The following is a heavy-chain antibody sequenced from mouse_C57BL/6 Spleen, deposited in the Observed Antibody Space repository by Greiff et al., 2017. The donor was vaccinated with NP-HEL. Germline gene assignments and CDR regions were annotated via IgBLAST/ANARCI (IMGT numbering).Heavy chain of an antibody. V-gene: IGHV1-69*01. CDR3: ARGVYYSNYFDY. Sequence: QVQLQQPGAELVMPGASVKLSCKASGYTFTSYWMHWVKQRPGQGLEWIGEIDPSDSYTNYNQKFKGKSTLTVDKSSSTAYMQLSSLTSEDSAVYYCARGVYYSNYFDYWGQGTTLTVSS. D-gene: IGHD2-5*01. CDR2: IDPSDSYT. CDR1: GYTFTSYW. J-gene: IGHJ2*01.